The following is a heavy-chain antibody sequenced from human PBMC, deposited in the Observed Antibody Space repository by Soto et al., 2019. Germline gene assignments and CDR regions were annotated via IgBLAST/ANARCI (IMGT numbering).Heavy chain of an antibody. D-gene: IGHD1-7*01. CDR1: GASIRSTDYY. CDR3: ASRDPGTSVDY. J-gene: IGHJ4*02. V-gene: IGHV4-61*05. CDR2: IYRTGST. Sequence: PSETLSLTCTVSGASIRSTDYYWSWIRQPPGQGLEWIGEIYRTGSTNYNPSLKSRVTISLDKSENQFSLKVTSLTAADTAVYYCASRDPGTSVDYWGQGTLVTVSS.